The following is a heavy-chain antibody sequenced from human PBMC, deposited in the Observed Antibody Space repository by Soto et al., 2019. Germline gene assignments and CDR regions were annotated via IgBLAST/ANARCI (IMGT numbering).Heavy chain of an antibody. Sequence: ASVKVSCKASGYTFTSYGISWVRQAPGQGLEWMGWISAYNGNTNYAQKLQGRVTMTTDTSTSTAYMELRSLRSDDTAVYYCARVTRITMIVVVITPPDYWGQGTLVTVSS. D-gene: IGHD3-22*01. J-gene: IGHJ4*02. CDR2: ISAYNGNT. CDR1: GYTFTSYG. V-gene: IGHV1-18*01. CDR3: ARVTRITMIVVVITPPDY.